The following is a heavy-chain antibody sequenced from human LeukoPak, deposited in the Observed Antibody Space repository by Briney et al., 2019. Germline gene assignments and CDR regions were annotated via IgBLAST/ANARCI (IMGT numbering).Heavy chain of an antibody. D-gene: IGHD5-12*01. V-gene: IGHV3-30-3*01. CDR3: ATTPGGYDPGSYYFDY. CDR2: ISYDGSNK. CDR1: GFAFSSYA. Sequence: GGSLRLSCAASGFAFSSYAMHWVRQAPGKGLEWVAVISYDGSNKYYADSVKGRFTISRDNSKNTLYLQMNSLRAEDTAVYYCATTPGGYDPGSYYFDYWGQGTLVTVSS. J-gene: IGHJ4*02.